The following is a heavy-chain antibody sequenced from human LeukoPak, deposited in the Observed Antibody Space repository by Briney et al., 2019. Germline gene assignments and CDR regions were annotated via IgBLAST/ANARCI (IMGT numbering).Heavy chain of an antibody. V-gene: IGHV4-34*01. J-gene: IGHJ4*02. CDR2: INHSGST. D-gene: IGHD4/OR15-4a*01. Sequence: PSETLSLTCAVYGGSFSGYYWSWIRQPPGKGLEWIGEINHSGSTNYNPSLKSRVTISVDTSKNQFSLKLSSVTAADTAVYYCARVFGAGYSDYWGQGTLVTVSS. CDR1: GGSFSGYY. CDR3: ARVFGAGYSDY.